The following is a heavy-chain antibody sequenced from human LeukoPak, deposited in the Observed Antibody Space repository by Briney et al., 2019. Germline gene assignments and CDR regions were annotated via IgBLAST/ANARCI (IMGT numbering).Heavy chain of an antibody. CDR1: GFTFSSHC. V-gene: IGHV3-7*01. CDR2: IKQDGSEK. J-gene: IGHJ3*02. D-gene: IGHD6-19*01. CDR3: ARVRIAVAVSAFDI. Sequence: PGGSLRLSCEASGFTFSSHCMSWVRQAPGKGLEWVANIKQDGSEKYYVDSVKGRFTISRDNAKNSLYLQMSILRAADTAVYYCARVRIAVAVSAFDIWGQGQWSPSLQ.